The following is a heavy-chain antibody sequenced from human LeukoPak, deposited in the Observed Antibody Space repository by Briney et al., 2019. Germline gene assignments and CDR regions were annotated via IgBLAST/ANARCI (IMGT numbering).Heavy chain of an antibody. V-gene: IGHV3-74*01. CDR2: INSDESST. Sequence: GGSLRLSCAASGFTFSSYWMHWVRQAPGKGLVWVSRINSDESSTTYADSVKGRFTISRDNAKNTLYLQMNSLRAEVTAVYYCARVALSYYDFWSGYYEYFQHWGQGTLVTVSS. CDR3: ARVALSYYDFWSGYYEYFQH. CDR1: GFTFSSYW. J-gene: IGHJ1*01. D-gene: IGHD3-3*01.